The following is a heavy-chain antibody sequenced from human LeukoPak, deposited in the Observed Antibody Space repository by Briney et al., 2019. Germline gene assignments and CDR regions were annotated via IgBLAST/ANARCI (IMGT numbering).Heavy chain of an antibody. J-gene: IGHJ4*02. CDR2: VVVDSGDT. V-gene: IGHV1-58*01. CDR1: GFIFPGSA. D-gene: IGHD3-10*01. Sequence: SVKVSCKTSGFIFPGSAVQWVRQARGQHLEWIGWVVVDSGDTNYAQKFQDRVIITRDMSTGTAYMELSSLRSEDTAVYYCARGGNYGSGTYTAFDYWGQGALVTVSS. CDR3: ARGGNYGSGTYTAFDY.